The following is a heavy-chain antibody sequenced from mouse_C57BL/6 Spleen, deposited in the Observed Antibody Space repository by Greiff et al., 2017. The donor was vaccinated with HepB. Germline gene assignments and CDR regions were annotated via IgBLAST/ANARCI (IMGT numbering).Heavy chain of an antibody. D-gene: IGHD1-1*01. CDR2: ISSGGDYI. CDR3: TRVPHHYYGSSYLYYYAMDY. CDR1: GFTFSSYA. Sequence: DVRLVESGEGLVKPGGSLKLSCAASGFTFSSYAMSWVRQTPEKRLEWVAYISSGGDYIYYADTVKGRFTISRDNARNTLYLQMSSLKSEDTAMYYCTRVPHHYYGSSYLYYYAMDYWGQGTSVTVSS. J-gene: IGHJ4*01. V-gene: IGHV5-9-1*02.